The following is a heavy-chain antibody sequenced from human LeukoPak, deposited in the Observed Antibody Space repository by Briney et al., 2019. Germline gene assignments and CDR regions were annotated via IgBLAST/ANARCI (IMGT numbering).Heavy chain of an antibody. CDR3: AKARITMIVVVPFDY. CDR1: GFTFSSYA. D-gene: IGHD3-22*01. V-gene: IGHV3-23*01. J-gene: IGHJ4*02. CDR2: ISGSGGST. Sequence: GGSLRLSCAASGFTFSSYAMSWVRQAPGKGLEWVSAISGSGGSTYYADSAKGRFTISRDNSKNTLYLQMNSLRAEDTAVYYCAKARITMIVVVPFDYWGQGTLVTVPS.